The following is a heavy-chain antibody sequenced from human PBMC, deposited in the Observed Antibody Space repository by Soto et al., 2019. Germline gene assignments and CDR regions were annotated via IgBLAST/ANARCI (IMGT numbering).Heavy chain of an antibody. CDR2: ISAYNGDT. D-gene: IGHD1-26*01. Sequence: ASVKVTCKASGYTFNTYGVSWVRQAPGQGLEWMGRISAYNGDTNYAQKLQGRLTMTTDTSTRTAYMELRSLRSDDTAVYYCASHPVSGSLHFDSWGQGTLVTVSS. CDR3: ASHPVSGSLHFDS. J-gene: IGHJ4*02. V-gene: IGHV1-18*04. CDR1: GYTFNTYG.